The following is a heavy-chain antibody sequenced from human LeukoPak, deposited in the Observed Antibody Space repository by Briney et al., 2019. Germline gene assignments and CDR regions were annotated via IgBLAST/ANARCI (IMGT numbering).Heavy chain of an antibody. D-gene: IGHD2-2*01. CDR1: VGSIRSHY. CDR2: MYYSGNT. J-gene: IGHJ5*02. CDR3: ARHHIAVGDIS. V-gene: IGHV4-59*08. Sequence: SETLSLTCSVSVGSIRSHYWSWTPQPPGKGLEWIAHMYYSGNTKYNPSLKSRVTISVDTSKNQFSLKLSSATAADTAVYYCARHHIAVGDISWGQGTLVTVSS.